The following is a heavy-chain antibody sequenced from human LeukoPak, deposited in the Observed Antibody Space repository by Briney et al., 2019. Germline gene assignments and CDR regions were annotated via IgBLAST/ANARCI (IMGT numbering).Heavy chain of an antibody. V-gene: IGHV3-21*01. CDR3: ARGALTTHHVYYMDV. D-gene: IGHD3-9*01. Sequence: PGGSLRLSCAASGFTFSSYSMNWVRQAPGKGLEWVSSISSSSSYIYYADSVKGRFTISRDNAKNSLYLQMNSLRAEDTAVYYCARGALTTHHVYYMDVWGKGTTVTVSS. J-gene: IGHJ6*03. CDR1: GFTFSSYS. CDR2: ISSSSSYI.